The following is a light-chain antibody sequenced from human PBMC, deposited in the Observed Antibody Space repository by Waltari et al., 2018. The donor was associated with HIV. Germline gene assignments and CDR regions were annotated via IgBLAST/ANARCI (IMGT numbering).Light chain of an antibody. CDR2: RND. Sequence: QSVLTQPPSASKSPGQRVLISCSGTNSNVGKNFVSWFQQVPGGAPKLGIYRNDRRPAGVPDRCSGAKSGSSATLAISGLQSDDEADYFCASWDDKLSHWVFGVGTKLTV. V-gene: IGLV1-47*01. J-gene: IGLJ3*02. CDR1: NSNVGKNF. CDR3: ASWDDKLSHWV.